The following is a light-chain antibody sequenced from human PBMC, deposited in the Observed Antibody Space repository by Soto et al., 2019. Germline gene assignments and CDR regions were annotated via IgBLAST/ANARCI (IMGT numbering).Light chain of an antibody. Sequence: QSALTQPASVSGSPGQSITISCTGTSSDVGGYNSVSWYQQHPGTAPKLMIYDVTRRPSGVSNRFSGSKSGNTASLTISGLQAEDEADYYCTSYTSSYTVWVFGGGTKLTVL. CDR1: SSDVGGYNS. J-gene: IGLJ3*02. V-gene: IGLV2-14*01. CDR3: TSYTSSYTVWV. CDR2: DVT.